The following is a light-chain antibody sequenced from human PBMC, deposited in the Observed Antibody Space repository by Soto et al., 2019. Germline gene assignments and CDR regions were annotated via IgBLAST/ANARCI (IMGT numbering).Light chain of an antibody. Sequence: QSVLTQPASVSGSPGKSITISGTGTSSDVGAYNYVSWYQQYPGKAPKLIISEVRHRPSRVSNRFSASKSGDTASLTISGLQADVEGFYDCSSYTRNDTVVFGGGTQLTGL. CDR2: EVR. J-gene: IGLJ2*01. V-gene: IGLV2-14*01. CDR1: SSDVGAYNY. CDR3: SSYTRNDTVV.